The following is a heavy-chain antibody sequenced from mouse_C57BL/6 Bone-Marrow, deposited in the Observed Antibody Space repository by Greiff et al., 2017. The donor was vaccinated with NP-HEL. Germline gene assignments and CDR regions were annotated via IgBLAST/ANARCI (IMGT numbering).Heavy chain of an antibody. CDR1: GFTFSDYY. Sequence: EVKLMESGGGLVQPGGSLKLSCAASGFTFSDYYMYWVRQTPEKRLEWVAYISNGGGSTYYPDTVKGRFTISRDNAKNTLYLQMSRLKSEDTAMYYCARLYSNYDYWGQGTTLTVSS. CDR2: ISNGGGST. CDR3: ARLYSNYDY. V-gene: IGHV5-12*01. D-gene: IGHD2-5*01. J-gene: IGHJ2*01.